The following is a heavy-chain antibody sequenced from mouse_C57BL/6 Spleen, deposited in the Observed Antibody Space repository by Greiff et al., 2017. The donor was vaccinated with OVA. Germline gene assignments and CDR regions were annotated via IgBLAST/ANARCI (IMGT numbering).Heavy chain of an antibody. V-gene: IGHV1-55*01. J-gene: IGHJ2*01. Sequence: VQLQQPGAELVKPGASVKLSCKASGYTFTSYWITWVKQRPGQGLEWIGEIDPASGNTNYNEKFKGKATLTVDTSSSTAYMQLSSLTSEDSAVYYCARGDGYSVFGYWGQGTTLTVST. CDR1: GYTFTSYW. CDR3: ARGDGYSVFGY. D-gene: IGHD2-3*01. CDR2: IDPASGNT.